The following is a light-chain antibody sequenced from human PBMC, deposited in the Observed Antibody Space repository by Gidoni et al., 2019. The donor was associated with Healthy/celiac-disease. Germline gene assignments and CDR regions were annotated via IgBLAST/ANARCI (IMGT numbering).Light chain of an antibody. CDR1: QSISSY. CDR3: QQSYSNT. V-gene: IGKV1-39*01. Sequence: DIQMTQSPSSLSASVGDRVTITCRASQSISSYLNWYQQKPGKDPKLLIYAASSLQSGVPSRFSGSGSGTDFTLTISSLQPEDFATYYCQQSYSNTFGPGTKVDIK. CDR2: AAS. J-gene: IGKJ3*01.